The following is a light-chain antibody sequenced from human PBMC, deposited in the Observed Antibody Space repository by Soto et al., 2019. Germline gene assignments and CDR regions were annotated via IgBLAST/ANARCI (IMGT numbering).Light chain of an antibody. Sequence: LSCRASQSVSFYLAWYQQKPGQAPRLLIYDASNRATGIPARFSGSGFGTDFTLTISSLEPEDFAIYYCQQRSNWPPLTFGGGTKVDIK. J-gene: IGKJ4*01. CDR2: DAS. V-gene: IGKV3-11*01. CDR1: QSVSFY. CDR3: QQRSNWPPLT.